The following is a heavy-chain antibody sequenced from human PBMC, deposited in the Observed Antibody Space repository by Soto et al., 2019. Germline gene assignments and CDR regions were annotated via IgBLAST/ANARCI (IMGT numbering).Heavy chain of an antibody. J-gene: IGHJ5*02. CDR2: IYYSGST. V-gene: IGHV4-59*01. CDR3: ARVNRDIVVVPAAMPNAVAYNWFDP. Sequence: PSETLSLTCTVSGGSISSYYWSWIRQPPGKGLEWIGYIYYSGSTNYNPSLKSRVTISVDTSKNQFSLKLSSVTAADTAVYYCARVNRDIVVVPAAMPNAVAYNWFDPWGQGTLVTVSS. D-gene: IGHD2-2*01. CDR1: GGSISSYY.